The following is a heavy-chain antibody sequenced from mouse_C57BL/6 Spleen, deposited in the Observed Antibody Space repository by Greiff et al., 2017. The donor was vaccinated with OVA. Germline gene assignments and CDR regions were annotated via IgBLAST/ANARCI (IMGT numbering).Heavy chain of an antibody. D-gene: IGHD4-1*01. J-gene: IGHJ3*01. Sequence: VQLKESGTVLARPGASVKMSCKTSGYTFTSYWMHWVKQRPGQGLEWIGAIYPGNSDTSYNQKFKGKATLTAVTSASTAYMQLSSLTAEDSAVYYCTRVGTQGAGWGKGIPVTVSA. CDR2: IYPGNSDT. CDR1: GYTFTSYW. CDR3: TRVGTQGAG. V-gene: IGHV1-5*01.